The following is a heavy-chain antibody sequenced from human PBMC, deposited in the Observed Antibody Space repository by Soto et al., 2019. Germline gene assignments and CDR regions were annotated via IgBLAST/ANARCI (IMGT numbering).Heavy chain of an antibody. CDR2: ITPIFGTA. J-gene: IGHJ4*02. D-gene: IGHD5-18*01. CDR1: GGTFSSYA. V-gene: IGHV1-69*12. CDR3: ARGRSTAMAPCYFAY. Sequence: QVQLVQSGAEVKKPGSSVKVSCKASGGTFSSYAISWVRQAPGQGLEWMGGITPIFGTANYAQKFQGRVTITADESTSTACTELSSLRSEDTAVYYCARGRSTAMAPCYFAYWGQGTLVTVSS.